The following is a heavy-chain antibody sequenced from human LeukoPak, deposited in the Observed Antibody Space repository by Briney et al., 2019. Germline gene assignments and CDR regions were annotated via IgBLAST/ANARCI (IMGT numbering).Heavy chain of an antibody. CDR3: AKDLMRDRWFGES. D-gene: IGHD3-10*01. Sequence: QAGGSLSLPCTASGFPFSYYGMHWARRAPGKGREGVAFIRYDGNDKFYADSVKGRFTISRDTSKNTLYLQMNSLRTEDTAVYYCAKDLMRDRWFGESWGEGTLVTVSS. CDR2: IRYDGNDK. J-gene: IGHJ5*02. V-gene: IGHV3-30*02. CDR1: GFPFSYYG.